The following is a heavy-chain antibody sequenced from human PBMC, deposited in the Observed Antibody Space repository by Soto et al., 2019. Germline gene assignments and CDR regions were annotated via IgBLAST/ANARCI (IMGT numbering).Heavy chain of an antibody. D-gene: IGHD6-13*01. CDR3: ARGIAAAGAYYYYYGMDV. Sequence: SETLSLTCSVSGGSISSYYWSWIRQPPGKGLEWIGYIYYSGSTNYNPSLKSRVTISVDTSKNQFSLKLSSVTAADTAVYYCARGIAAAGAYYYYYGMDVWGQGTTVTVSS. V-gene: IGHV4-59*13. CDR2: IYYSGST. J-gene: IGHJ6*02. CDR1: GGSISSYY.